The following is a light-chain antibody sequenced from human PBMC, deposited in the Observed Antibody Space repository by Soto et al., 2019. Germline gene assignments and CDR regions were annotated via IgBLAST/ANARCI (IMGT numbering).Light chain of an antibody. V-gene: IGKV3-15*01. CDR1: QFVSTS. Sequence: EVVMTQSPATLSVSPGERATLSCRASQFVSTSLAWYQQKPGQAPRLLIYSASTRATGIPARFSGSGSGTEFTLTSSSLQSEDSAVYYCQQFNNWPPLTFGGGTKVEIK. CDR3: QQFNNWPPLT. J-gene: IGKJ4*01. CDR2: SAS.